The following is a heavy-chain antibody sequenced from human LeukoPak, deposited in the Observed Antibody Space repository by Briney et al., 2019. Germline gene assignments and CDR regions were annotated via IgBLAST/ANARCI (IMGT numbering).Heavy chain of an antibody. CDR1: GGSISSGGYS. Sequence: PSETLSLTCAVSGGSISSGGYSWSWIRQPPGKGLEWIGYIYHSGSTYYNPSLKSRVTISVDRSKNQFSLKLSSVTAVDTAVYYCARIAGYDYDRHYFDYWGQGTLVTVSS. V-gene: IGHV4-30-2*01. J-gene: IGHJ4*02. CDR2: IYHSGST. D-gene: IGHD4-17*01. CDR3: ARIAGYDYDRHYFDY.